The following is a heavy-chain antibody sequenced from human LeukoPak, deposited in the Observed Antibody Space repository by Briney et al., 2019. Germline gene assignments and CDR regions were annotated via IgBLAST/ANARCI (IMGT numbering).Heavy chain of an antibody. D-gene: IGHD3-3*01. CDR1: GFTFSSYA. V-gene: IGHV3-30-3*01. CDR2: ISYDGSNK. Sequence: GGSLRLSCAASGFTFSSYAMHWVRQAPGKGLEWVAVISYDGSNKYYADSVKGRFTISRDSSKNTLYLQMNSLRAEDTAVYYCARDGDFPPWYFDYWGQGTLVTVSS. CDR3: ARDGDFPPWYFDY. J-gene: IGHJ4*02.